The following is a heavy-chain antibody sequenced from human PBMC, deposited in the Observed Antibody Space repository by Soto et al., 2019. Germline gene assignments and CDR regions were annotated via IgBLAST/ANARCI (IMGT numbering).Heavy chain of an antibody. V-gene: IGHV2-5*02. CDR1: GFSLSTSDVG. CDR3: AHSKYSRSSFDY. Sequence: SGPTLVNPTQTLTLTCTFSGFSLSTSDVGVGWIRQPPGKALEWLAIIYWDDDKRSSPSLKSRLTITKDTSKNQVVLTVTNMDPVDTATYCCAHSKYSRSSFDYWGQGTLVTVSS. J-gene: IGHJ4*02. CDR2: IYWDDDK. D-gene: IGHD6-6*01.